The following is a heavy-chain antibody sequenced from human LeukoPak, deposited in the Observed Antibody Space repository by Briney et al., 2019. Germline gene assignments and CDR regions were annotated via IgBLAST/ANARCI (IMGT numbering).Heavy chain of an antibody. CDR1: GFTFSSYA. CDR2: ISYDGSNK. V-gene: IGHV3-30-3*01. D-gene: IGHD5-18*01. J-gene: IGHJ4*02. CDR3: ARDRGYSYGSLDY. Sequence: TGRSLRLSCAASGFTFSSYAMHWVRKAPGKGLEWVAVISYDGSNKYYADSVKGRFTISRDNSKNTLYLQMNSLRAEDTAVYYCARDRGYSYGSLDYWGQGTLVTVSS.